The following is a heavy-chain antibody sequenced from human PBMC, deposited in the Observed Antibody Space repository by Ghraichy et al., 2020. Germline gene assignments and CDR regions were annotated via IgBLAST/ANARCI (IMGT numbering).Heavy chain of an antibody. V-gene: IGHV3-64*02. D-gene: IGHD2-2*01. J-gene: IGHJ4*02. CDR2: LRTDGGRT. CDR3: ARGQGYCTITLCYGDYFDD. CDR1: GFTFSHYA. Sequence: LSLTCAASGFTFSHYAMHLVRQAPGQVLEYFSALRTDGGRTYYADSVKGRFTISRDHSKNTLYLQMGSLRAEDAAVYYCARGQGYCTITLCYGDYFDDWGQGILVNVSP.